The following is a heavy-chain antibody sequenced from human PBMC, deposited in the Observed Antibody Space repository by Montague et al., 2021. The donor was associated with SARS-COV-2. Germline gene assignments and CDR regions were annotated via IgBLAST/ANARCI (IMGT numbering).Heavy chain of an antibody. J-gene: IGHJ6*02. Sequence: SETLSLTCAVSGDSISSSHWWTWVCQSPGKGLEWIGETFHSENTNYNPSLKSRVIISLDMSKNQFSLTLTSVTAADTAVYYCARDRGAKTYDLLTGYYINYYYGVDVWGQGPRSPSP. CDR1: GDSISSSHW. CDR3: ARDRGAKTYDLLTGYYINYYYGVDV. D-gene: IGHD3-9*01. CDR2: TFHSENT. V-gene: IGHV4-4*02.